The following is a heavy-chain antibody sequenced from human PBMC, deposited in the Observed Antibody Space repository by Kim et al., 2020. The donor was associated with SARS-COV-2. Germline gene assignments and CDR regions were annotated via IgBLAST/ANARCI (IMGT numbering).Heavy chain of an antibody. D-gene: IGHD3-10*01. CDR3: AKDELWFGESPYYYGMDV. V-gene: IGHV3-30*18. J-gene: IGHJ6*02. Sequence: GGSLRLSCAASGFTFSSYGMHWVRQAPGKGLEWVAVISYDGSNKYYADSVKGRFTISRDNSKNTLYLQMNSLRAEDTAVYYCAKDELWFGESPYYYGMDVWGQGTTVTVSS. CDR1: GFTFSSYG. CDR2: ISYDGSNK.